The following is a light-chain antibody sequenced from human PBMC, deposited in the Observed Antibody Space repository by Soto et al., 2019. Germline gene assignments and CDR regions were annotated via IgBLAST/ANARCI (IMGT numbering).Light chain of an antibody. Sequence: DIQMTQSPSSVSASVGDRVTVTCRSRDGMSNNLAWYQQQPGNVPKLLIYVASTLQSGVPARFSGSGSGTDFTLTISSLQSEDVATYYCQQYNICPWTFGRGTKVEIK. CDR2: VAS. CDR1: DGMSNN. J-gene: IGKJ1*01. V-gene: IGKV1-27*01. CDR3: QQYNICPWT.